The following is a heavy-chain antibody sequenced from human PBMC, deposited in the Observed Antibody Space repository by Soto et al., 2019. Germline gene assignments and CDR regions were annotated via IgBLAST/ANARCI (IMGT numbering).Heavy chain of an antibody. J-gene: IGHJ4*02. CDR3: ARRTSDRYGPDY. CDR1: GYSFISYW. D-gene: IGHD3-22*01. Sequence: PGESLKISCKGSGYSFISYWIGWVRQMPGKGLECMGVIYAGDSETRYSPSFQGQVTMSVDKSISTAYLQWSSLKASDTAIYYCARRTSDRYGPDYWGQGTLVTVSS. CDR2: IYAGDSET. V-gene: IGHV5-51*01.